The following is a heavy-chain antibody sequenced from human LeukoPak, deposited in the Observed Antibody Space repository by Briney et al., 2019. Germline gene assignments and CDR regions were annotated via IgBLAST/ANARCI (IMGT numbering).Heavy chain of an antibody. J-gene: IGHJ5*02. CDR1: GFTFSSYW. CDR3: ARDDCSSISCYHNWFDP. Sequence: PGGSLRLSCAASGFTFSSYWMSWVRQAPGKGLEWVANLKQDGSEKYYVDSVKGRFTISRDNAKNSLYLQMNSLRAEDTAVYYCARDDCSSISCYHNWFDPRGQGTLVTVSS. CDR2: LKQDGSEK. V-gene: IGHV3-7*01. D-gene: IGHD2-2*01.